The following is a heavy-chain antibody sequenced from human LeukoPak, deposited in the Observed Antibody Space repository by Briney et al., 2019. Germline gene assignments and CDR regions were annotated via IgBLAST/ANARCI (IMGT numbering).Heavy chain of an antibody. J-gene: IGHJ4*02. CDR2: IYYSGST. CDR3: AVRRDGYSTFDY. Sequence: PSETLSLTCTVSGGSISSSSYYWGWIRQPPGKGLEWIGSIYYSGSTYYNPSLKSRVTISVDTSKNQFSLKLSSVTAADRAVYYCAVRRDGYSTFDYWGQGTLVTVSS. V-gene: IGHV4-39*07. D-gene: IGHD5-24*01. CDR1: GGSISSSSYY.